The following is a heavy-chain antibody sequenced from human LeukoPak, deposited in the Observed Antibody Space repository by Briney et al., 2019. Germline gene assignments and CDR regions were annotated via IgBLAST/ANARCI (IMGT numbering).Heavy chain of an antibody. Sequence: PSETLSLTCTVSGGSISSYYWSWIRQPPGKGLEWIGYIYYSGSTNYNPSLKSRVTISVDTSKNQFSLKLSSVTAADTAVYYCARDSGTTGEVKFDPGGQGILVTVSS. CDR2: IYYSGST. CDR1: GGSISSYY. CDR3: ARDSGTTGEVKFDP. V-gene: IGHV4-59*01. J-gene: IGHJ5*02. D-gene: IGHD3-10*01.